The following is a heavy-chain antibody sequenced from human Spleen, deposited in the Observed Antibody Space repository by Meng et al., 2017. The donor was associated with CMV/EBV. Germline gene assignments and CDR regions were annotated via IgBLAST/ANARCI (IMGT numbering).Heavy chain of an antibody. CDR1: GYTFTSYG. D-gene: IGHD2/OR15-2a*01. Sequence: GQLVQSAVEVKKPGASVKVSCKASGYTFTSYGISWVRQAPGQGLEWMGWISAYNGNTNYAQKLQGRVTMTTDTSTSTAYMELRSLRSDDTAVYYCATVGIWSPPLRDPSKNDYWGQGTLVTVSS. CDR3: ATVGIWSPPLRDPSKNDY. J-gene: IGHJ4*02. CDR2: ISAYNGNT. V-gene: IGHV1-18*01.